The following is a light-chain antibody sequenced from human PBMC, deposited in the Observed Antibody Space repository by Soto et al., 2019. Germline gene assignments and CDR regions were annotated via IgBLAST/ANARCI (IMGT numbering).Light chain of an antibody. J-gene: IGKJ2*01. CDR2: ASS. CDR1: QSLRSGF. V-gene: IGKV3-20*01. CDR3: QQFGISPRT. Sequence: EIVLTQSPGTLSLFPGERATLSCRASQSLRSGFVAWYQQKPVQAPMLLIYASSTRATGIPATFSGSGSGTDFTLTITRLEPEDFAVYYWQQFGISPRTFGQGTKLE.